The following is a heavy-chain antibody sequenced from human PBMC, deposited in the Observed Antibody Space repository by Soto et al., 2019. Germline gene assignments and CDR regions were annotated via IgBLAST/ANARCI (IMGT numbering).Heavy chain of an antibody. Sequence: EVQLVESGGGLVQPGVSLRLSCAASGFTFSNEWMSWVRQAPGKGLEWVGRIKRKTDGETTDYAEPVKGRFTVSRAYSRNTLYLQMRSLRTEDTGVYFCAMVGSKAEVYWCQGTLVTVSS. CDR3: AMVGSKAEVY. D-gene: IGHD2-8*01. CDR1: GFTFSNEW. V-gene: IGHV3-15*05. J-gene: IGHJ4*02. CDR2: IKRKTDGETT.